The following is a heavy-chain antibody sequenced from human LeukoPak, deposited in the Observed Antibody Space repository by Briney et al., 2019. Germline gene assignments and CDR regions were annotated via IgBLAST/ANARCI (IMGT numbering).Heavy chain of an antibody. Sequence: GGSLRLSCTASGFTFSDYDMNWLRLAPGKGLEWVSSISGRSSHMYYTDSAKGRFTISRDNAKNSLYLQMNSLRAEDTAVYYCARAFPPLRTSAAGDFWGQGTLVTVSS. J-gene: IGHJ4*02. CDR1: GFTFSDYD. CDR3: ARAFPPLRTSAAGDF. D-gene: IGHD6-25*01. CDR2: ISGRSSHM. V-gene: IGHV3-21*06.